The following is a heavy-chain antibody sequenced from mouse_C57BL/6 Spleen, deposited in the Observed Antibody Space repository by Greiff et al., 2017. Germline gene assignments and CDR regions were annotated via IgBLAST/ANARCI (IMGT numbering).Heavy chain of an antibody. V-gene: IGHV1-69*01. CDR1: GYTFTSYW. D-gene: IGHD1-1*01. CDR2: IDPSDSYT. J-gene: IGHJ4*01. CDR3: ASFQYYGSGDAMDY. Sequence: QVQLQQPGAELVMPGASVKLSCKASGYTFTSYWMHWVKQRPGQGLEWIGEIDPSDSYTNYNQKFKGKSTLTVDKSSSTAYMQLSSLTSEDSAVYYCASFQYYGSGDAMDYWGQGTSVTVSS.